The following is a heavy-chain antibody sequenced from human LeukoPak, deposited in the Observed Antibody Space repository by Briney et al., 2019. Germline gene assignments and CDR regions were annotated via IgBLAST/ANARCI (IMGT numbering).Heavy chain of an antibody. CDR1: GYSISNGYY. J-gene: IGHJ3*02. Sequence: PSETLSLTCGVSGYSISNGYYWGWIRRPPGKGLEWIGIIYHSGGTYYNPSVKSRVTMSIDTSKNQFSLKLSSVTAADTAVYYCARGGGTIDGAFDIWGQGTVVTVSS. CDR3: ARGGGTIDGAFDI. CDR2: IYHSGGT. V-gene: IGHV4-38-2*01. D-gene: IGHD3-16*01.